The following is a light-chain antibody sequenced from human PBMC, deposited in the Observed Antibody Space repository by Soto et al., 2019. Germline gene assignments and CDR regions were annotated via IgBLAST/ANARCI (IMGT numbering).Light chain of an antibody. CDR3: QQYGSSGT. V-gene: IGKV3-20*01. J-gene: IGKJ1*01. CDR1: QSVSIN. CDR2: GAS. Sequence: EIVLTQSPGTLSLSPGERATLSCRASQSVSINLAWYQQKPGQAPRLLIYGASNRATGIPDRFSGSGSGTDFTLTISRLEPEDFAVYYCQQYGSSGTFGQGTKVDNK.